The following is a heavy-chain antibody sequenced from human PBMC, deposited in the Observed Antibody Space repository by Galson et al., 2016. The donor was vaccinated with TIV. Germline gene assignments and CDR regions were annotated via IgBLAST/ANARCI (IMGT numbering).Heavy chain of an antibody. CDR2: IHTNGIT. CDR1: GGSISSGNYY. V-gene: IGHV4-61*02. J-gene: IGHJ2*01. CDR3: ARVPPAGHHWYFDL. D-gene: IGHD2-15*01. Sequence: LSLTCTVSGGSISSGNYYWSWIRQPAGKGLEWIGRIHTNGITNYNPSLKNRVTLSADTSENQFSLKLESVTAADTAVYYCARVPPAGHHWYFDLWGRGTLVTASS.